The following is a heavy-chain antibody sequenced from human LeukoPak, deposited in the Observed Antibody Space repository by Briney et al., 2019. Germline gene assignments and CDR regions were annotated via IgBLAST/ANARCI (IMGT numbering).Heavy chain of an antibody. CDR1: GGTFSNYA. Sequence: SVKVSCTASGGTFSNYAISWVRQAPGQGLEWMGGIIPIFGTAKYAQKFQGRVTITADESTSTAYMELSSLRSEDTAVYYCARDSSEFRSLIPHWGQGTLVTVSS. D-gene: IGHD2-21*01. CDR2: IIPIFGTA. J-gene: IGHJ1*01. CDR3: ARDSSEFRSLIPH. V-gene: IGHV1-69*13.